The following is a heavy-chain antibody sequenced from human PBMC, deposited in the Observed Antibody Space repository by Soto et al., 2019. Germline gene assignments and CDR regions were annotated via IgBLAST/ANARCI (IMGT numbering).Heavy chain of an antibody. J-gene: IGHJ3*02. CDR3: ARPRKLPYCSSTSCQDAFDI. CDR2: INHSGST. V-gene: IGHV4-34*01. CDR1: GGFLSGYY. Sequence: QVQLQQWGAGLLKPSETLSLTCAVYGGFLSGYYWSWIRQPPGKGLEWIGEINHSGSTNYNPSLKSRVTISVDTSKNQLSLKLSSVTAADTAVYYCARPRKLPYCSSTSCQDAFDIWGQGTMVTVSS. D-gene: IGHD2-2*01.